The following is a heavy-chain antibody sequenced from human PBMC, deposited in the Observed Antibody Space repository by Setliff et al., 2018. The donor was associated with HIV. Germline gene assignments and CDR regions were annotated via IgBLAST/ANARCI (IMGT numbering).Heavy chain of an antibody. CDR1: GGSISSGSYD. CDR3: ARDGYTNGYGYYYFYMDV. Sequence: PSETLSLTCTVSGGSISSGSYDWSWIRQPAGKGLEWIGFIYETGRTYYNPSLKSRVSISIDTSKNQFSLKLSSVTAADTAVYFCARDGYTNGYGYYYFYMDVWGKGTTVTVSS. D-gene: IGHD5-18*01. J-gene: IGHJ6*03. V-gene: IGHV4-61*10. CDR2: IYETGRT.